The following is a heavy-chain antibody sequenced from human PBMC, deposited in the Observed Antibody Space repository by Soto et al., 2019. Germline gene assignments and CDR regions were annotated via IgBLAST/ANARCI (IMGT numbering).Heavy chain of an antibody. CDR1: GFTVSNTY. D-gene: IGHD2-2*01. V-gene: IGHV3-53*01. Sequence: GGSLRLPCAASGFTVSNTYMTWVRQPPGKGLECVSVIYTAGGTNYADSVKGRFIISRDNSKNTLYLQMNSLRAEDTAVYYCARALPVAKGGFDPWGQGTLVTVS. CDR3: ARALPVAKGGFDP. J-gene: IGHJ5*02. CDR2: IYTAGGT.